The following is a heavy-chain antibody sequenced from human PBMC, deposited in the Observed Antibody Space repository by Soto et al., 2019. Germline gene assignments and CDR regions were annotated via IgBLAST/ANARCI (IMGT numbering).Heavy chain of an antibody. Sequence: QVQLVESGGGVVQPGRSLRLSCAASGFTFSSYGMHWVRQAPGKGLEWVAVIWYDGSNKYYADSVKGRFTISRDNSKNTLYLQMSSLRAEDKAVYYCASPSQYSSGWFDYWGQGTLVTVSS. J-gene: IGHJ4*02. V-gene: IGHV3-33*01. CDR1: GFTFSSYG. D-gene: IGHD6-19*01. CDR2: IWYDGSNK. CDR3: ASPSQYSSGWFDY.